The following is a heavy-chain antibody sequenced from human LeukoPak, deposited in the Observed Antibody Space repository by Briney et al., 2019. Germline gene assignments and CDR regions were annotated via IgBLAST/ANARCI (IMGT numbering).Heavy chain of an antibody. J-gene: IGHJ4*02. CDR3: ARIEAVTRGYNHAYYFDY. CDR1: GGSISSGDYY. Sequence: PSQTLSLTCTVSGGSISSGDYYWGWIRQPPGKGLEWIGNIYHNGNTYYNPSLKSRVTISVDTSKKQFSLKLRTATAADTAVYYCARIEAVTRGYNHAYYFDYWGQGTLVTVSS. V-gene: IGHV4-30-4*08. D-gene: IGHD5-18*01. CDR2: IYHNGNT.